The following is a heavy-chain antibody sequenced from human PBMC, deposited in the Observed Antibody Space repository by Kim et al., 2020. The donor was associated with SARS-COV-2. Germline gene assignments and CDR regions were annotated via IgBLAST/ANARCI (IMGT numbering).Heavy chain of an antibody. V-gene: IGHV4-34*13. D-gene: IGHD2-21*01. Sequence: NPSLKSGVTIAVDTSKNEFCLKLTSVTAADTAVYYCANGGNYCGGGSCFDYWGQGTLVTVSS. CDR3: ANGGNYCGGGSCFDY. J-gene: IGHJ4*02.